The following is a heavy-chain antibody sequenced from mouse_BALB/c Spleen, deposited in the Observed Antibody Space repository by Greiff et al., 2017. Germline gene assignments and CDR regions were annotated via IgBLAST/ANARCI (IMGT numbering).Heavy chain of an antibody. J-gene: IGHJ4*01. CDR3: ARNYYGKYYYAMDY. Sequence: EVMLVESGGGLVKPGGSLKLSCAASGFTFSSYAMSWVRQTPEKRLEWVASISSGGSTYYPDSVKGRFTISRDNARNILYLQMSSLRSEDTAMYYCARNYYGKYYYAMDYWGQGTSVTVSS. CDR1: GFTFSSYA. D-gene: IGHD2-1*01. V-gene: IGHV5-6-5*01. CDR2: ISSGGST.